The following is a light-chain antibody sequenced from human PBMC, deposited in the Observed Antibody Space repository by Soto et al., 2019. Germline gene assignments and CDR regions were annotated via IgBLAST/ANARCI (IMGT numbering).Light chain of an antibody. CDR2: GPS. CDR3: QQYKSWPIT. V-gene: IGKV3-15*01. CDR1: QSVSGD. Sequence: EIVMMQSPATLSVSPGERATLSCRASQSVSGDLAWYQQKPGQAPRLLIYGPSTRATGVPARFSGSGSGTEFTLTISGLQSEDFAIYFCQQYKSWPITFGQGTRLEIK. J-gene: IGKJ5*01.